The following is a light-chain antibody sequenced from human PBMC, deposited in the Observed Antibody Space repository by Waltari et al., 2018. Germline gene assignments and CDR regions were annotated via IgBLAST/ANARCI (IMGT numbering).Light chain of an antibody. CDR3: QQYGISPQT. J-gene: IGKJ1*01. Sequence: EIVLTQSPGTLSLSPGERATLSCRASQSVISSYLAWYQQKPGQAPRLLIYDASSRATGIPDRFSGSGSGTDFTLTISRLEPEDFAVYYCQQYGISPQTFGQGTKVEIK. CDR2: DAS. CDR1: QSVISSY. V-gene: IGKV3-20*01.